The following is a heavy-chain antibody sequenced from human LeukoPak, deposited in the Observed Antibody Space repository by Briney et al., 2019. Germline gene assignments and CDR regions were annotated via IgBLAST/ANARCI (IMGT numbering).Heavy chain of an antibody. V-gene: IGHV1-2*02. Sequence: VASVKVSCKASGYTFTGYSMHWVRRAPGQGLEWMGWINPNSGGADYAQKFQGRVTMTRDTSLSTAYMELSGMRSDDTAVYYCARDKHDLVQDSIGGGDGFDIWGQGTMVTVSS. CDR3: ARDKHDLVQDSIGGGDGFDI. J-gene: IGHJ3*02. CDR2: INPNSGGA. CDR1: GYTFTGYS. D-gene: IGHD3/OR15-3a*01.